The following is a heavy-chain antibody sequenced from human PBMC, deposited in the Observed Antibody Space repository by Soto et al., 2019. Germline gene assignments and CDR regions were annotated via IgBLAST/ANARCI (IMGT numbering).Heavy chain of an antibody. Sequence: QVHLVQSGAEVKEPGASLKVSCKTSGFTFTTHAIHWVRQAPGQRFEWMGWINAGNGNTKYSQRFQDRVTISRDTSASTAYMEFSSLTSEDRAVYYCARRNNSGPIDYWGQGTLVTVSS. CDR2: INAGNGNT. V-gene: IGHV1-3*01. CDR1: GFTFTTHA. CDR3: ARRNNSGPIDY. J-gene: IGHJ4*02. D-gene: IGHD5-12*01.